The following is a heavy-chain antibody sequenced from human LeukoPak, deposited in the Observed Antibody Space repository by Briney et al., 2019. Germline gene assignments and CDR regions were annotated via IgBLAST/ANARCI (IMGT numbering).Heavy chain of an antibody. Sequence: SVTVSCKASGGTFSSYAISWVRQAPGQGLEWMGGIIPIFGTANYARKFQGRVTITADESTSTAYMELSSLRSEDTAVYYCARAAGIAVAGQHHYYYYGMDVWGQGTTVTVSS. V-gene: IGHV1-69*13. D-gene: IGHD6-19*01. CDR3: ARAAGIAVAGQHHYYYYGMDV. CDR1: GGTFSSYA. J-gene: IGHJ6*02. CDR2: IIPIFGTA.